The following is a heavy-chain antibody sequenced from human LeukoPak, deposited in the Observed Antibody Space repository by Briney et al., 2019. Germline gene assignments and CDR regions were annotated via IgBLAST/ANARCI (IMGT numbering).Heavy chain of an antibody. V-gene: IGHV4-4*07. J-gene: IGHJ5*02. CDR2: IYTSGST. CDR1: GGSISSYY. Sequence: SETLSLTCTVSGGSISSYYWSWIRQPAGKGLEWIGRIYTSGSTNYNPSLKSRVTMSVDTSKNQFSLKLSSVTAADTAVYYCARDFSHYYGSGSYYNAYWFDPWGQGTLVTVSS. CDR3: ARDFSHYYGSGSYYNAYWFDP. D-gene: IGHD3-10*01.